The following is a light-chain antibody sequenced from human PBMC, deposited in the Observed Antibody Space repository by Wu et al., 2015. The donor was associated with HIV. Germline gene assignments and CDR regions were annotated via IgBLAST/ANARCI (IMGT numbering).Light chain of an antibody. CDR2: KTS. CDR3: QQYSSYFFYS. V-gene: IGKV1-5*03. J-gene: IGKJ2*03. Sequence: DIQMIQSPSTLSASVGDRVTITCRASESISDWLAWYQQKPGKAPKLLIYKTSTLQSGVPSRFSGSGSGTHFTLTISSLQPDDFAAYHCQQYSSYFFYSFGQGTKLEIE. CDR1: ESISDW.